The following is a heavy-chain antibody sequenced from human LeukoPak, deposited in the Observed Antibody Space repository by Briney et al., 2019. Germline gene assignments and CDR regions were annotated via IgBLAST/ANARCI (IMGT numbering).Heavy chain of an antibody. CDR1: GFTFSSYS. D-gene: IGHD3-22*01. Sequence: GGSLRLSCAASGFTFSSYSMNWVRQAPGKGLKWVSSISSSSSYIYYADSVKGRFTISRDNAKNSLYLQMNSLRAEDTAVYYCARDSLISAYYGSSGYTPFDYWGQGTLVTVSS. J-gene: IGHJ4*02. CDR3: ARDSLISAYYGSSGYTPFDY. V-gene: IGHV3-21*01. CDR2: ISSSSSYI.